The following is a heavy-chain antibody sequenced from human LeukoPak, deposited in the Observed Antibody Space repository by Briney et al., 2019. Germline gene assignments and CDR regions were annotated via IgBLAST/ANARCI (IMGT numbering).Heavy chain of an antibody. Sequence: ASVKVSCKASGYTLTSYGISWVRQAPGQGLEWMGWISAYNGNTNYAQKLQGRVTMTTDTSTSTAYMELRSLRSDDTAVYYCARVLLWFGELLPNGMDVWGKGTTVTVSS. CDR2: ISAYNGNT. CDR3: ARVLLWFGELLPNGMDV. CDR1: GYTLTSYG. V-gene: IGHV1-18*04. J-gene: IGHJ6*04. D-gene: IGHD3-10*01.